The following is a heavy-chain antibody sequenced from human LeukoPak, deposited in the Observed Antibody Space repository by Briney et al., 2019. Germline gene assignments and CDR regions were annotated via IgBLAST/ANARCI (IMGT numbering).Heavy chain of an antibody. CDR2: LYNDAFGSTT. V-gene: IGHV3-53*01. CDR1: GFTVSTNF. CDR3: ARELGGGGLHYFDY. Sequence: GGSLRLSCAGSGFTVSTNFMSWVRQAPGKGLEWVSTLYNDAFGSTTYYADPVTGRFTISRDNSQNTLFLQMSSLTAEDTAMYYCARELGGGGLHYFDYWGRGTLVTVSS. D-gene: IGHD3-16*01. J-gene: IGHJ4*02.